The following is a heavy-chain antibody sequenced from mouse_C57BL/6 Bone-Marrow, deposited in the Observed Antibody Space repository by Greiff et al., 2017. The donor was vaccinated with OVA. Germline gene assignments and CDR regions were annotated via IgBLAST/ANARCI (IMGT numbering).Heavy chain of an antibody. CDR3: ARARTMLRYFDV. D-gene: IGHD1-1*02. CDR1: GFTFSDYG. Sequence: EVKLMESGGGLVQPGGSLKLSCAASGFTFSDYGMAWVRQAPRKGPEWVAFISNLAYSIYYADTVTGRFTISRENAKNTLYLEMSSLRSEDTAMYYCARARTMLRYFDVWGTGTTVTVSS. V-gene: IGHV5-15*01. J-gene: IGHJ1*03. CDR2: ISNLAYSI.